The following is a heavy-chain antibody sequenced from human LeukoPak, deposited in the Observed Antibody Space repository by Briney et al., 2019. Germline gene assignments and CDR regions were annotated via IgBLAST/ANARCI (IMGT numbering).Heavy chain of an antibody. CDR2: IKQDGSEE. V-gene: IGHV3-7*01. CDR3: AREADYVFWSGYGSYYYYYYMDV. CDR1: GFSFSSYW. Sequence: PGGSLRLSCAASGFSFSSYWMHWVRQAPGKGLEWVANIKQDGSEEYYVDSVKGRFTISRDNAKKSLYLQMNSLRAEDTAVYYCAREADYVFWSGYGSYYYYYYMDVWGKGTTVTVSS. D-gene: IGHD3-3*01. J-gene: IGHJ6*03.